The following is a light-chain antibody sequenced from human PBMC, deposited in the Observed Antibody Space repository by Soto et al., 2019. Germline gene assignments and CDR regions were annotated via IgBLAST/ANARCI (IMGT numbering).Light chain of an antibody. V-gene: IGKV3-11*01. CDR2: DAS. CDR3: QQRSNWPPWT. Sequence: EIGLTHSPATLSLSPVEISTLSCRASQSVSSYLAWYQQKPGQAPRLLIYDASNRATGIPARFSGSGSGTDFTLTISSLEPEDFAVYYCQQRSNWPPWTFGQGTKVDIK. J-gene: IGKJ1*01. CDR1: QSVSSY.